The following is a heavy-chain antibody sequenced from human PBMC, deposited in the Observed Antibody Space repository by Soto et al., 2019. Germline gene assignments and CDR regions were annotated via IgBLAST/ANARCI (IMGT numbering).Heavy chain of an antibody. CDR2: IYHSGST. Sequence: PSETLSLTCAVPGGSISSSNWWSWVRQPPGKGLEWIGEIYHSGSTNYNPSLKSRVTISVDKSKNQFSLKLSSVTAADTAVYYCAREPAPITIFGVVITAQDAFDIWGQGTMVTVSS. J-gene: IGHJ3*02. D-gene: IGHD3-3*01. CDR1: GGSISSSNW. CDR3: AREPAPITIFGVVITAQDAFDI. V-gene: IGHV4-4*02.